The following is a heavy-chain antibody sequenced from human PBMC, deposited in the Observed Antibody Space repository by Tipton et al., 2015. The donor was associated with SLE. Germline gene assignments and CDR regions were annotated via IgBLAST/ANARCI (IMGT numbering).Heavy chain of an antibody. CDR3: AREDKTGFFAFDY. V-gene: IGHV3-48*03. Sequence: GSLRLSCAASGFIFSNYEMNWVRQAPGKGLEWVSYTSSKGTTIKYADSVKGRFTISRDNAKNSVYLQMNSLRAEDTALYYCAREDKTGFFAFDYWGQGTLVTVSS. CDR1: GFIFSNYE. J-gene: IGHJ4*02. D-gene: IGHD3-9*01. CDR2: TSSKGTTI.